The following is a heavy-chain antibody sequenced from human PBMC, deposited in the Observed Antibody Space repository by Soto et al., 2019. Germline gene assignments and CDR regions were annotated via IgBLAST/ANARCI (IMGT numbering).Heavy chain of an antibody. CDR3: ARDLGYYYGMDV. D-gene: IGHD7-27*01. CDR1: GYTFTGYA. CDR2: INPNSGGT. Sequence: GASVKVSCKASGYTFTGYAMHWVRQAPGQRLEWMGWINPNSGGTNYAQKFQGWVTMTRDTSISTAYMELSRLRSDDTAVYYCARDLGYYYGMDVWGQGTTVTVSS. J-gene: IGHJ6*02. V-gene: IGHV1-2*04.